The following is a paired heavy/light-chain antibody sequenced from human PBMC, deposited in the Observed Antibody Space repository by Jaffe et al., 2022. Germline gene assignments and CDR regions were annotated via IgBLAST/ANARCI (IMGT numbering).Heavy chain of an antibody. CDR3: ARDAPGLWSGFDY. V-gene: IGHV3-11*01. CDR1: GFTFSDYY. Sequence: QVQLVESGGGLVKPGGSLRLSCAASGFTFSDYYMSWIRQAPGKGLEWVSYISSSGSTIYYADSVKGRFTISRDNAKNSLYLQMNSLRAEDTAVYYCARDAPGLWSGFDYWGQGTLVTVSS. D-gene: IGHD3-3*01. CDR2: ISSSGSTI. J-gene: IGHJ4*02.
Light chain of an antibody. V-gene: IGKV1-9*01. CDR3: QQLNSYPPGT. Sequence: DIQLTQSPSFLSASVGDRVTITCRASQGISSYLAWYQQKPGKAPKLLIYAASTLQSGVPSRFSGSGSGTEFTLTISSLQPEDFATYYCQQLNSYPPGTFGQGTKVEIK. CDR2: AAS. CDR1: QGISSY. J-gene: IGKJ1*01.